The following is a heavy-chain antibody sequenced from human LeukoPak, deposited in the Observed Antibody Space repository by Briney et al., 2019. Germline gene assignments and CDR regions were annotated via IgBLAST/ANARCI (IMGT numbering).Heavy chain of an antibody. CDR2: IWYDGTNK. Sequence: GGSLRLSCAASGFTFSNYDMHWVRQAPGKGLEWVAVIWYDGTNKYYADSVKGRFTISRDNSKNTLYLQMTSLRGEDTAMYYCAREGTARDAFDIWGQGTMVTVSS. CDR3: AREGTARDAFDI. D-gene: IGHD2-21*02. V-gene: IGHV3-33*01. CDR1: GFTFSNYD. J-gene: IGHJ3*02.